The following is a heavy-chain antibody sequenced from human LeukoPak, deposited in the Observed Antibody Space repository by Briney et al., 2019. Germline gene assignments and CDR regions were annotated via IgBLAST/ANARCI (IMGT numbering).Heavy chain of an antibody. CDR3: AKDKRDEIFGVVRTLPDY. V-gene: IGHV3-11*01. CDR1: GFTFSDYY. CDR2: ISSSGGRI. Sequence: GGSLRLSCAASGFTFSDYYMSWLRQAPGKGLEWLSYISSSGGRIYYADPVKGRFTISRDNDKRSLYLQLNSLRAEDTAVYYCAKDKRDEIFGVVRTLPDYWGQGTLVTVPS. D-gene: IGHD3-3*01. J-gene: IGHJ4*02.